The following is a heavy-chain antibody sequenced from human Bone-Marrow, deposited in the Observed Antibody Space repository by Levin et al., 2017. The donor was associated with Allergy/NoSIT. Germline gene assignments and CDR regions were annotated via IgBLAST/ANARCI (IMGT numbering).Heavy chain of an antibody. D-gene: IGHD3-9*01. Sequence: SETLSLTCTVSGYSISGSAYYWGWIRQPPGKGLEWIGSINHSGSTYYNPSLKSRVTISVDTSKSQFSLKLSSVTAADTAVYYWARAGRYDYWGQGALVTVSS. CDR2: INHSGST. J-gene: IGHJ4*02. CDR3: ARAGRYDY. V-gene: IGHV4-39*07. CDR1: GYSISGSAYY.